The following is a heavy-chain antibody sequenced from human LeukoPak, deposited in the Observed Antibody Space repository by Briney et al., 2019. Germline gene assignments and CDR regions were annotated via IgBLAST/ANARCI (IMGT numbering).Heavy chain of an antibody. V-gene: IGHV3-23*01. CDR1: GVTFSSYV. CDR2: ISASGGST. D-gene: IGHD1-1*01. CDR3: AKGIWRDRYAFDI. J-gene: IGHJ3*02. Sequence: GGSLRLSCAAPGVTFSSYVMSWVRQAPGKGLEWVSAISASGGSTYYADSVKGRFTISRDNSKNTLYLQMNSLRAEDTAVYYCAKGIWRDRYAFDIWGQGTMVTVSS.